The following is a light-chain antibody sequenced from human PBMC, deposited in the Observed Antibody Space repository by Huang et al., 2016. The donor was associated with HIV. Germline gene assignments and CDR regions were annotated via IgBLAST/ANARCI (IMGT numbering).Light chain of an antibody. CDR1: QSVSNN. CDR3: QQYNNWPPEYT. V-gene: IGKV3-15*01. J-gene: IGKJ2*01. Sequence: EIVMTQSPATLSVSPGERATLSCRASQSVSNNLALYQQTPWLAPTLLLYGGSNRATGIQARFSGSGCGTRFTLTISSLQSEDFAVYYCQQYNNWPPEYTFGQGTKLEIK. CDR2: GGS.